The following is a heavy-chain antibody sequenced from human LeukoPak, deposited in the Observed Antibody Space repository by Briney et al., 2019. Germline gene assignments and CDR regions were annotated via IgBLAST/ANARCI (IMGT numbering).Heavy chain of an antibody. J-gene: IGHJ4*02. V-gene: IGHV3-7*01. Sequence: PGGSLRLSCTASGFTFSSYWMSWVRQAPGKGLKWVANIKQDGSQKYYVDSVKGRFTISRDNAKNSLYLQMNSLRAEDTAGYYCASASGYYGRFDYWGQGTLVTVSS. D-gene: IGHD3-3*01. CDR1: GFTFSSYW. CDR3: ASASGYYGRFDY. CDR2: IKQDGSQK.